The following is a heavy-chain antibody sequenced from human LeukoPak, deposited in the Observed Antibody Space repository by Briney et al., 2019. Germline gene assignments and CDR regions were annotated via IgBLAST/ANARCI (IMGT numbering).Heavy chain of an antibody. CDR2: INHSGST. Sequence: SETLSLTCAVYGGSFSGYYWSWIRQPPGKGLEWIGEINHSGSTNYNPSLKSRVTISVDTSKNQFSLKLSSVTAADTAVYYCARGLPIYSSGWYKSKRWFDPWGQGTLVTVSS. CDR3: ARGLPIYSSGWYKSKRWFDP. V-gene: IGHV4-34*01. CDR1: GGSFSGYY. J-gene: IGHJ5*02. D-gene: IGHD6-19*01.